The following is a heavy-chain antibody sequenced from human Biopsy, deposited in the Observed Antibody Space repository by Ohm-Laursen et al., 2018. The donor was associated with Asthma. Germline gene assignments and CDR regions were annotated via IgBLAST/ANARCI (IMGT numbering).Heavy chain of an antibody. CDR3: ARTFHFWSPYHAEHYQL. Sequence: SLRLSCAASGFTVSNFAMSWVRQVPGKGLEWVANIKHDGTEKNHVDSLKGRFTISRDNAKNSLYLQMNSLRAEDTAVYYCARTFHFWSPYHAEHYQLWGQGTLVTVSS. J-gene: IGHJ1*01. CDR2: IKHDGTEK. CDR1: GFTVSNFA. V-gene: IGHV3-7*01. D-gene: IGHD3-3*02.